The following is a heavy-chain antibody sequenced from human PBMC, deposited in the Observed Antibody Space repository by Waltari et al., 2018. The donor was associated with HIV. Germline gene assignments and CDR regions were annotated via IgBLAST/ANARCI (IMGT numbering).Heavy chain of an antibody. D-gene: IGHD1-1*01. CDR1: GFTFSSYA. CDR2: ISYDGSNK. CDR3: ARVGDGYNLNWYFDL. J-gene: IGHJ2*01. V-gene: IGHV3-30*04. Sequence: QVQLVESGGGVVQPGRSLRLSCAASGFTFSSYAMHWVRQAPGKGLEWVAVISYDGSNKYYADSVKGRFTISRDNSKNTLYLQMNSLRAEDTAVYYCARVGDGYNLNWYFDLWGRGTLVTVSS.